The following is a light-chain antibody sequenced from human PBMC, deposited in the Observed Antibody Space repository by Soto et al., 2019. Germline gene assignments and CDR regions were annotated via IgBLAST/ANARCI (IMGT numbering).Light chain of an antibody. J-gene: IGKJ1*01. V-gene: IGKV4-1*01. Sequence: DIVMTQSPDSVAVSLGERATINCKSSQSVLYSSDNKNYLAWYQQKPGQSPKLLIYWASTRESGVPDRFSGSGSGTDFTLTISSLQAEDVAVYYCQQYYGTPWTFGQGTKVEIK. CDR3: QQYYGTPWT. CDR1: QSVLYSSDNKNY. CDR2: WAS.